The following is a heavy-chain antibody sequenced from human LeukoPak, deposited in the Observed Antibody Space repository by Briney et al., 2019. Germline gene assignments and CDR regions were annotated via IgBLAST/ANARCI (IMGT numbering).Heavy chain of an antibody. CDR2: INPNSGGT. V-gene: IGHV1-2*02. D-gene: IGHD3-9*01. CDR1: GYTFTGYY. Sequence: GASVKGSCKASGYTFTGYYMHWVRQAPGQGLEWMGWINPNSGGTNYAQKFQGRVTMTRDTSISTAYMELSRLRSDDTAVYYCASRRMGAIRYRDYWGQGTLVTVSS. CDR3: ASRRMGAIRYRDY. J-gene: IGHJ4*02.